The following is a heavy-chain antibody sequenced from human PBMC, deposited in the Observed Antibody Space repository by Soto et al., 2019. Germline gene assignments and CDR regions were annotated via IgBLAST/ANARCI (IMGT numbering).Heavy chain of an antibody. CDR3: ARQIYDSDTGPNFQYYLAC. J-gene: IGHJ4*02. V-gene: IGHV5-10-1*01. Sequence: GESLKISCKGSGYSFAGYWITWVRQKPGKGLEWMGRIDPSDSQTYYSPSFRGHVTISATKSITTVFLQWSSLRASDTAMYYCARQIYDSDTGPNFQYYLACCGQGAPVTVSS. CDR2: IDPSDSQT. CDR1: GYSFAGYW. D-gene: IGHD3-22*01.